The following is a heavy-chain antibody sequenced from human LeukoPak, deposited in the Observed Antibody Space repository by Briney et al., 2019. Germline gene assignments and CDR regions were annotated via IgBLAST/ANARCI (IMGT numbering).Heavy chain of an antibody. D-gene: IGHD6-13*01. CDR3: ARDPGYSSSWYWFDP. J-gene: IGHJ5*02. CDR2: IYYSGST. CDR1: GGSISSYY. Sequence: PSETLSLTCTVSGGSISSYYWSWIRQPPGKGLEWIGYIYYSGSTNYNPSLKSRVTISVDTSKNQFSLELSSVTAADTTVYYCARDPGYSSSWYWFDPWGQGTLVTVSS. V-gene: IGHV4-59*01.